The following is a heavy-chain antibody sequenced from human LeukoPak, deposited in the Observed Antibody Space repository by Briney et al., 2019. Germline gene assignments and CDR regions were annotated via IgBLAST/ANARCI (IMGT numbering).Heavy chain of an antibody. CDR1: GGSFSGYY. Sequence: SETLSLTCAVYGGSFSGYYWSWIRQPPGKGLEWVGEINHSGSTNYNTYPKSRGTISVDTSKNQFSLPLNSVTAADTAVYYCARTPNGPSDYWGQGTLVTVSS. J-gene: IGHJ4*02. D-gene: IGHD2-8*01. CDR2: INHSGST. V-gene: IGHV4-34*01. CDR3: ARTPNGPSDY.